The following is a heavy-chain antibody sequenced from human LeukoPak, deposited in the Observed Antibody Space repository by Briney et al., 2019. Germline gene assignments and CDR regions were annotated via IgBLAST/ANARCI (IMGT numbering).Heavy chain of an antibody. CDR2: IWPDGSKK. CDR1: GFNFSTYA. D-gene: IGHD6-25*01. CDR3: AKISSSAESNFDY. Sequence: GGSLRLSCAAPGFNFSTYAMHWVRQAPGKGLEWVAFIWPDGSKKYYADSVKGRFAISRENSKNTVYLQMNDLRPEDTALYFCAKISSSAESNFDYWGQGTLLTVSS. J-gene: IGHJ4*02. V-gene: IGHV3-30*02.